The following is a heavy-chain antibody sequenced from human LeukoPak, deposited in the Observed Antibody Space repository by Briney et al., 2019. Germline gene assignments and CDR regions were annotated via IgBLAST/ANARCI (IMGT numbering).Heavy chain of an antibody. CDR2: INPSGGST. CDR3: ARDRLVGATTAYYYYGMDV. D-gene: IGHD1-26*01. Sequence: ASVKVSCKASGYTFTSYYMHWVRQAPGQGLEWMGIINPSGGSTSYAQKFQGRVTMTRDTSTSTVYMELSSLRSEDTAAYYCARDRLVGATTAYYYYGMDVWGQGTTVTVSS. J-gene: IGHJ6*02. V-gene: IGHV1-46*01. CDR1: GYTFTSYY.